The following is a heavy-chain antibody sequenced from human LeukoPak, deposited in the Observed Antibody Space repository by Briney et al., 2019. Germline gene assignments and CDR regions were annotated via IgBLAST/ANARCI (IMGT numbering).Heavy chain of an antibody. J-gene: IGHJ6*02. V-gene: IGHV4-34*01. D-gene: IGHD2-2*02. CDR3: ARGRGYCSSTSCYIRLYYYYGMDV. Sequence: SETLSLTCAVYGGSFSGYYWSWIRQPPGKGLEWIGEINHSGSTNYNPSLKSRVTISVDTSKNQFSLKLSSVTAADTAVYYCARGRGYCSSTSCYIRLYYYYGMDVWGQGTTVTVSS. CDR1: GGSFSGYY. CDR2: INHSGST.